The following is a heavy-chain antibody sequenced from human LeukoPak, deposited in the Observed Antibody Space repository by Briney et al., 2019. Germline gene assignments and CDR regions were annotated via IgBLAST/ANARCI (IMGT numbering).Heavy chain of an antibody. Sequence: ASVKVSCKASGYTFTGYYMHWVRQAPGQGLEWMGRINPNSGGTNYAQKFQGRVTMTRDTSISTAYMELSRLGSDDTAVYYCATAFDYALDNWFDPWGQGTLVTVSS. CDR3: ATAFDYALDNWFDP. V-gene: IGHV1-2*06. CDR2: INPNSGGT. D-gene: IGHD4-17*01. J-gene: IGHJ5*02. CDR1: GYTFTGYY.